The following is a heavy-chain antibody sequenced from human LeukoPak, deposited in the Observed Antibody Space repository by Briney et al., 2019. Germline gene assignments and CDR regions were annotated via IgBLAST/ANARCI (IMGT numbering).Heavy chain of an antibody. CDR3: TTRRRFGWYDFDY. J-gene: IGHJ4*02. D-gene: IGHD6-19*01. CDR2: IKSKTDGGTT. CDR1: GFTFSNAW. Sequence: GGSLRLSCAASGFTFSNAWMSWVRQAPGKGLEWVGRIKSKTDGGTTDYAAPVKGRFTISRDDSKNTLYLQMNSLKTEDTAVYYCTTRRRFGWYDFDYRGQGTLVTVSS. V-gene: IGHV3-15*01.